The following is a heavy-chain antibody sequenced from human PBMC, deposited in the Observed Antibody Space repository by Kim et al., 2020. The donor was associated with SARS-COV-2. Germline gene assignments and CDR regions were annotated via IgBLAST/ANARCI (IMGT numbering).Heavy chain of an antibody. V-gene: IGHV3-23*01. D-gene: IGHD6-19*01. CDR1: GFTFSSYA. CDR3: AKDPTRIAVGMGSLYFDY. J-gene: IGHJ4*02. CDR2: ISGSGGST. Sequence: GGSLRLSCAASGFTFSSYAMSWVRQAPGKGLEWVSAISGSGGSTYYADSVKGRFTISRDNSKNTLYLQMNSLRAEDTAVYYCAKDPTRIAVGMGSLYFDYWGQGTLVTVSS.